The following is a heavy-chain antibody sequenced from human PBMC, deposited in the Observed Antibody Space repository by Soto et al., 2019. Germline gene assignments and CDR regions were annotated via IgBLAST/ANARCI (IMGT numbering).Heavy chain of an antibody. CDR3: ARDFGCSGGSCSNWFDP. Sequence: GASLKISFKASGYTFTGYYMHWVRQAPGQGLEWMGWINPNSGGTNYAQKFQGRVTMTRDTSISTAYMELSRLRSDDTAVYYCARDFGCSGGSCSNWFDPWGQGTLVTVYS. J-gene: IGHJ5*02. CDR1: GYTFTGYY. V-gene: IGHV1-2*02. D-gene: IGHD2-15*01. CDR2: INPNSGGT.